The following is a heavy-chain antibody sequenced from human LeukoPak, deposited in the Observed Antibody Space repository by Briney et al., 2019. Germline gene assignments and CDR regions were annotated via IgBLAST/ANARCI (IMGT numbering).Heavy chain of an antibody. V-gene: IGHV1-2*02. CDR1: GYTFTIYA. CDR3: ARDQAATNTQVRFCLD. J-gene: IGHJ4*02. Sequence: ASVKVSCKASGYTFTIYAIHWVRKTPGQGLEWMGWITTCRGTNYPQKFQGRVVITCDTSITTAYMDLSRLTSDDTPVYYCARDQAATNTQVRFCLDWGQGTLVTVYS. D-gene: IGHD3-9*01. CDR2: ITTCRGT.